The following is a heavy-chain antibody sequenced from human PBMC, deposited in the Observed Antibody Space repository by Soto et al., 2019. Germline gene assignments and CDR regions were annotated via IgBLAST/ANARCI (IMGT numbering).Heavy chain of an antibody. D-gene: IGHD6-19*01. Sequence: QVQLVQSGAEVKKPGASVKVSCKASGYTFTNYGISWVRQAPGQGLAWMGWISAYNGDTDYADNLQGRVTMTTDTSTSTAYMEMRSLRSDDTAVYYCARDQWSRIAVGGMGIFDMWGQGTVVTVSA. CDR1: GYTFTNYG. V-gene: IGHV1-18*01. CDR2: ISAYNGDT. J-gene: IGHJ3*02. CDR3: ARDQWSRIAVGGMGIFDM.